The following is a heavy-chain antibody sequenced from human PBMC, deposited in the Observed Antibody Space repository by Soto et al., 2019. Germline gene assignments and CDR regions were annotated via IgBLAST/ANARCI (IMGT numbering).Heavy chain of an antibody. CDR1: GGYISSSSYY. V-gene: IGHV4-39*01. CDR3: ARTDCSSTSCYNYYYYGMDV. J-gene: IGHJ6*02. Sequence: PSETLSLTCTVSGGYISSSSYYWGWIRQPPGKGLEWIGSIYYSGSTYYNPSLKSRVTISRDTSATTAYMELSSLRSEDSAVFYCARTDCSSTSCYNYYYYGMDVWGQGTTVTVSS. CDR2: IYYSGST. D-gene: IGHD2-2*01.